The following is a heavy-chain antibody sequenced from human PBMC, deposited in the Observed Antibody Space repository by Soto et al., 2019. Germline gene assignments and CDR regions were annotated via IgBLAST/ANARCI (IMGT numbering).Heavy chain of an antibody. CDR2: IFPGDSDI. D-gene: IGHD1-20*01. CDR3: ARQSNWNSAAPDY. J-gene: IGHJ4*02. CDR1: GYSFSTYW. Sequence: PGESLKISCKGSGYSFSTYWIAWVRQMPGKGLEWMGIIFPGDSDIRYSPSFQGHVTISADESINTAYLRWSSLKASDTAMYYCARQSNWNSAAPDYWGQGTLVTVSS. V-gene: IGHV5-51*01.